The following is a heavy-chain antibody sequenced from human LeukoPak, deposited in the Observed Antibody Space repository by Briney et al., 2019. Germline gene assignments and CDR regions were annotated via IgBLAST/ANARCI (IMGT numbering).Heavy chain of an antibody. CDR2: IVGSARYM. Sequence: GGSLRDSCAASGFTFNDYNMNWVRQAPGKGLEWVSSIVGSARYMYYADSVWGAYTISRDNAKKSLYLQMNSLRAEDTAVYYCARDRGAAAGFDAFDIWGQGTMVTVSS. D-gene: IGHD6-13*01. V-gene: IGHV3-21*01. CDR3: ARDRGAAAGFDAFDI. J-gene: IGHJ3*02. CDR1: GFTFNDYN.